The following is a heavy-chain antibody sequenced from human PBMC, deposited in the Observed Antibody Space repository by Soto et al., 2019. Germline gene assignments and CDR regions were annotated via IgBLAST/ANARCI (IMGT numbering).Heavy chain of an antibody. CDR2: INPSGGST. J-gene: IGHJ4*02. CDR1: GYTFTSYY. V-gene: IGHV1-46*01. D-gene: IGHD5-18*01. Sequence: ASLKASCKASGYTFTSYYMHCVRQAPGQGLEWMGIINPSGGSTSYAQKFQGRVTMTRDTSTSTVYMELSSLRSEDTAVYYCARDHTKGAAMVYTFDYWGQGTLVTVSS. CDR3: ARDHTKGAAMVYTFDY.